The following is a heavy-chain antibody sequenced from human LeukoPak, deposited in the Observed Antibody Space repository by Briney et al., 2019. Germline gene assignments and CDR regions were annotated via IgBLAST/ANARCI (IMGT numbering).Heavy chain of an antibody. CDR1: GFTFDDYA. CDR3: AKEAGSGYVHFDY. Sequence: GGSLRLSCAASGFTFDDYAMHWVRQAPGKGLEWVSGISWNSGSIGYADSVKGRFTISRDNAKNSLYLQMNSLRAEDTALYYCAKEAGSGYVHFDYWGQGTLVTVSS. D-gene: IGHD5-12*01. V-gene: IGHV3-9*01. CDR2: ISWNSGSI. J-gene: IGHJ4*02.